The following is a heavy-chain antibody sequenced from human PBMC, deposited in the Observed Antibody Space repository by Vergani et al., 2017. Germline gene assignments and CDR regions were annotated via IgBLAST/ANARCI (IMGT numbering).Heavy chain of an antibody. D-gene: IGHD6-13*01. CDR3: ASAGYSGPGCYY. J-gene: IGHJ4*02. Sequence: EVQLVESGGGLVKPGGSLRLSCAASGFTFSSYSMNWVRQAPGKGLEWVSSISSSSSYIYYADSVKGRFTISRDNAKNSLYLQMNGLRAEDTAVYYCASAGYSGPGCYYWGQGTLVTVSS. CDR2: ISSSSSYI. V-gene: IGHV3-21*01. CDR1: GFTFSSYS.